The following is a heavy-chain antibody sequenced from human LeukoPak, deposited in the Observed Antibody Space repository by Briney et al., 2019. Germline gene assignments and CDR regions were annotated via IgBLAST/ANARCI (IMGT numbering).Heavy chain of an antibody. J-gene: IGHJ4*02. CDR3: TRGPDEAKLSK. Sequence: GGSLRLSCVTSGFTARDNNMGWVRQAPGKGLEWVSVICSGDKTNYTDSVRGRFTISRDNSKNTLYLQMNSLRVEDTAIYYCTRGPDEAKLSKWGRGTLVTVSS. CDR1: GFTARDNN. CDR2: ICSGDKT. D-gene: IGHD1-14*01. V-gene: IGHV3-53*01.